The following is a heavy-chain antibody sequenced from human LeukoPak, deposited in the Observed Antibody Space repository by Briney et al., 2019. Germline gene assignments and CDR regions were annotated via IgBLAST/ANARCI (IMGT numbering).Heavy chain of an antibody. J-gene: IGHJ3*02. CDR2: MNPNSGNA. CDR3: ARGSSRSFDI. D-gene: IGHD3-10*01. CDR1: GYTFTTSD. Sequence: GESLKISCKASGYTFTTSDINWVRQAPGQGLQWMGWMNPNSGNAVYAQKFQGRVTMTRSTSINTAYMELSSLRSEDTAVYYCARGSSRSFDIWGLGTMVTVSS. V-gene: IGHV1-8*01.